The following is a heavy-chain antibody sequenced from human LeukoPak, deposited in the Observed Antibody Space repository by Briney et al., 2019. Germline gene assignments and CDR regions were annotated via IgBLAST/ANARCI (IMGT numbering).Heavy chain of an antibody. CDR1: GITISNYA. CDR3: ARDGDSRGLDAFDI. V-gene: IGHV3-53*05. D-gene: IGHD4-17*01. CDR2: IYSGGST. J-gene: IGHJ3*02. Sequence: IPPGESLRHSSAASGITISNYAMTCVRPAPGHRLERVSVIYSGGSTYYADSVKGRFTISRDNSKNTLYLQMNSLRAEDTAVYYCARDGDSRGLDAFDIWGQGTMVTVSS.